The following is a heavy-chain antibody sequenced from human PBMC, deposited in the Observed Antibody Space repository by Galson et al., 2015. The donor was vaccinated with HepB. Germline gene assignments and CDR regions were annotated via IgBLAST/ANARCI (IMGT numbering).Heavy chain of an antibody. J-gene: IGHJ6*02. CDR2: ISAYNGNT. V-gene: IGHV1-18*04. CDR3: ARGTPTGTNYYYGMDV. Sequence: SVKVSCKASGYTFTSYGISWVRQAPGQGLEWMGWISAYNGNTNYAQKLQGRVTMTTDTSTSTAYMELRSLRSDDTAVYYCARGTPTGTNYYYGMDVWGQGTTVTVSS. D-gene: IGHD1-1*01. CDR1: GYTFTSYG.